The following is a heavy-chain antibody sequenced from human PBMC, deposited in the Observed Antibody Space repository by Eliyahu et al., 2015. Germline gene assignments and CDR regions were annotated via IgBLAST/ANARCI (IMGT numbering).Heavy chain of an antibody. V-gene: IGHV3-11*01. CDR3: VRDSDTYGDYDYFEY. CDR1: XFXFDDFY. D-gene: IGHD4-17*01. J-gene: IGHJ4*02. CDR2: ISGGGSTM. Sequence: QVHLVXSGGGLVKPGGSLXLSCAASXFXFDDFYMSWXRQAPGKGLEWVAYISGGGSTMFYADSVKGRFTVSRDNANNSLYLQMNSLRPDDTAVYYCVRDSDTYGDYDYFEYWGQGTLVTVSS.